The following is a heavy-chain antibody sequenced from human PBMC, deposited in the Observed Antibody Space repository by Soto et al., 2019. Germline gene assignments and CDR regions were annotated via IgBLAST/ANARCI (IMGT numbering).Heavy chain of an antibody. CDR1: GGSISSSSSY. J-gene: IGHJ4*02. Sequence: SETLSLTCTVSGGSISSSSSYWGWIRQPPGKGLEWVGSIYYLGNTYYNPSLGGRVSISADTSKNQFSLNLSSVTAADTAIYFCARHGGDVVMVRDWGQGIQVTVSS. CDR2: IYYLGNT. V-gene: IGHV4-39*01. D-gene: IGHD2-15*01. CDR3: ARHGGDVVMVRD.